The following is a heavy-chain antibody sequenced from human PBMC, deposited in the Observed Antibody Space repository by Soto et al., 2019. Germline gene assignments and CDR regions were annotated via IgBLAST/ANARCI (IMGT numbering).Heavy chain of an antibody. CDR2: ISSNGGST. D-gene: IGHD1-26*01. Sequence: HPGGSLRLSCSASGFTFSSYAMHWVRQAPGKGLEYVSAISSNGGSTYYADSVKGRFTISRDNSKNTLYLQMSSLRAEDTAVYYCVKSESRVADWWELLGFDYWGQGALVTVSS. CDR3: VKSESRVADWWELLGFDY. V-gene: IGHV3-64D*06. J-gene: IGHJ4*02. CDR1: GFTFSSYA.